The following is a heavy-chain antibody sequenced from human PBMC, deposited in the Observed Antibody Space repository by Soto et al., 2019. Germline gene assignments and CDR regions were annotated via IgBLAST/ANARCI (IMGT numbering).Heavy chain of an antibody. CDR3: AREGLTSTYYYYNNGMDV. CDR1: GYTFTSYG. D-gene: IGHD3-16*01. V-gene: IGHV1-18*04. Sequence: GASVKVSCKASGYTFTSYGISWVRQAPGQGLEWMGWISAYNGNTNYAQKLQGRVTMTTDTSTSTAYMELRSLRSDDTAVYYCAREGLTSTYYYYNNGMDVWGQGTTVTVSS. CDR2: ISAYNGNT. J-gene: IGHJ6*02.